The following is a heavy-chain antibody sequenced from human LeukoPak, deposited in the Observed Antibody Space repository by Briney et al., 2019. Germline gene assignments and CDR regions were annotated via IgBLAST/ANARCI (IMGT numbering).Heavy chain of an antibody. Sequence: ETLSLTCTVSGGSISSSSYYWGWIRQPPGKGLEWVSSISSSSSYIYYADSVKGRFTISRDNAKNSLYLQMNSLRAEDTAVYYCARDLPLAAADPKADYWGQGTLVTVSS. CDR1: GGSISSSS. J-gene: IGHJ4*02. CDR2: ISSSSSYI. V-gene: IGHV3-21*01. CDR3: ARDLPLAAADPKADY. D-gene: IGHD6-13*01.